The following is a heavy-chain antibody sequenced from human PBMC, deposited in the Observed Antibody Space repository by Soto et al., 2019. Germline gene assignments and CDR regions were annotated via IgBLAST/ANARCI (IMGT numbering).Heavy chain of an antibody. J-gene: IGHJ4*02. Sequence: PGGSLRLSCAASGFTFSSYAMSWVRQAPGKGLEWVSAISGSGGSTYYADSVKGRFTISRDNSKNTLYLQMNSLRAEDTAVHYCAMGITIFGVPFDYWGQGTLVTVSS. CDR3: AMGITIFGVPFDY. CDR1: GFTFSSYA. CDR2: ISGSGGST. D-gene: IGHD3-3*01. V-gene: IGHV3-23*01.